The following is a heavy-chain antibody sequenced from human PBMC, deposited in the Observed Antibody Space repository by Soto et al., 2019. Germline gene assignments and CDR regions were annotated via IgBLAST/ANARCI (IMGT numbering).Heavy chain of an antibody. J-gene: IGHJ6*02. Sequence: TLSLTCTVSGGSASSGGYYWSWIRQHPGKGLEWIGYIYYSGSTYYNPSLKSRVTISVDTSKNQFSLKLSSVTAADTAVYYCARDPGRDSYGRYYYGMDVCAQRTTVTVSS. CDR3: ARDPGRDSYGRYYYGMDV. CDR2: IYYSGST. V-gene: IGHV4-31*03. D-gene: IGHD5-18*01. CDR1: GGSASSGGYY.